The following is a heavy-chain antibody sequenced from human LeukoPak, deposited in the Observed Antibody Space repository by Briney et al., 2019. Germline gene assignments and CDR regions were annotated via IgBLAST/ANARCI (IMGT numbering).Heavy chain of an antibody. V-gene: IGHV3-23*01. Sequence: PGGSLRLSCAASGFTFSDYYMSWIRQAPGKGLEWVSAISGSGGSTYYADSVKGRFTISRDNSKNTLYLQMNSLRAEDTAVYYCAKFVYDFWSGYAEGTDAFDIWGQGTMVIVSS. CDR3: AKFVYDFWSGYAEGTDAFDI. D-gene: IGHD3-3*01. CDR2: ISGSGGST. J-gene: IGHJ3*02. CDR1: GFTFSDYY.